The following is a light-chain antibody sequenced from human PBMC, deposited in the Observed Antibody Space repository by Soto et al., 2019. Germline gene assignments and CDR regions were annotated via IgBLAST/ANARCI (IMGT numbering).Light chain of an antibody. CDR1: HYISMW. CDR2: AAS. Sequence: DIQMTQSPSTLSASVGDRVSFPCRASHYISMWLAWYQQKPGKAPKLLIYAASSLQSGVPSRFSGSGSETDFTLTISSLQPEDFATYSCQQSYSTTWTFGQGTKV. J-gene: IGKJ1*01. CDR3: QQSYSTTWT. V-gene: IGKV1-39*01.